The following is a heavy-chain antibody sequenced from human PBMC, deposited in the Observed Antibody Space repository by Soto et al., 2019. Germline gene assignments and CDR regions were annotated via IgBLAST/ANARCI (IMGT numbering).Heavy chain of an antibody. Sequence: SETLSLTCAVFGGSFSGYYWTWIRQPPGKGLEWIGEINHSGSTNYNPSLKSRVTISVDTSKNQFSLKLSSVTAADTAVYYCARDKAAVGNYYYYYYGMDVWGQGTTVT. CDR2: INHSGST. V-gene: IGHV4-34*01. D-gene: IGHD6-13*01. CDR3: ARDKAAVGNYYYYYYGMDV. CDR1: GGSFSGYY. J-gene: IGHJ6*02.